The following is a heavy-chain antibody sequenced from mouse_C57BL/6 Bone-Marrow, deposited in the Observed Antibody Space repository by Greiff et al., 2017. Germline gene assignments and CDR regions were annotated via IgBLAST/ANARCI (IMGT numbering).Heavy chain of an antibody. CDR1: GYTFTDYY. D-gene: IGHD2-4*01. J-gene: IGHJ2*01. CDR3: ARWDYEGYFDY. CDR2: INPYNGGT. V-gene: IGHV1-19*01. Sequence: EVQLQQSGPVLVKPGASVKMSCKASGYTFTDYYMNWVKQSHGKSLEWIGVINPYNGGTSYNQKFKGKATLTVDKSSSTAYMELNSLTSEDSAVYYCARWDYEGYFDYWGQGTTLTVSS.